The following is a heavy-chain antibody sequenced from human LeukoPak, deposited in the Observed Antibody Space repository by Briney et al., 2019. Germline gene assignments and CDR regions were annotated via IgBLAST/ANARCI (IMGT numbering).Heavy chain of an antibody. CDR1: GYTLTELS. CDR3: ATVGGSYYGSHFDY. CDR2: FDPEDCES. J-gene: IGHJ4*02. V-gene: IGHV1-24*01. Sequence: ASVKVSCMVYGYTLTELSMHWVRQAPGKGLEGVGVFDPEDCESIYAQRLQGRVSMSEDTTPDTAYMEMSSLRSEDTAAYYCATVGGSYYGSHFDYWGQGTLVTVSS. D-gene: IGHD1-26*01.